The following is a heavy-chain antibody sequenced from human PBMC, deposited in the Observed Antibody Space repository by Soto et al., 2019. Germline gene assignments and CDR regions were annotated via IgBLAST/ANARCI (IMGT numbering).Heavy chain of an antibody. CDR2: ISGYNGKT. CDR3: GRDQYYDTSGYCAY. J-gene: IGHJ4*02. V-gene: IGHV1-18*01. D-gene: IGHD3-22*01. CDR1: GYTFTNYG. Sequence: QVQLVQSGAEVKKPGASVKVSCKASGYTFTNYGVTWVRQAPGQGLEWMGWISGYNGKTNYAQKLQGRVTMTTDTSTSTAHMELRSLRSDDTAVYYCGRDQYYDTSGYCAYWDQGTLVTVSS.